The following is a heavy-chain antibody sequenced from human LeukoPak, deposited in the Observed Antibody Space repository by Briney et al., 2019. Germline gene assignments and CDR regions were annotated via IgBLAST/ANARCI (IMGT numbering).Heavy chain of an antibody. D-gene: IGHD2-2*02. J-gene: IGHJ3*02. CDR2: INHSGST. V-gene: IGHV4-34*01. Sequence: PSETLSLTCAVYGGSFSGYYWSWIHQPPGKGLECIGQINHSGSTNYNPSLKSRVTISVDTSKNQFSLKLSSVTAADTAVYYCARVGCSSTSCYSGAFDIWGQGTMVTVSS. CDR3: ARVGCSSTSCYSGAFDI. CDR1: GGSFSGYY.